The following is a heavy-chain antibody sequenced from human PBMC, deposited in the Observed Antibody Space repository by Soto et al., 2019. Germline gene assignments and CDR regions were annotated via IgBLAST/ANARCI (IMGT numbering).Heavy chain of an antibody. CDR3: SRSLDS. CDR1: GFTFSNFW. V-gene: IGHV3-7*01. CDR2: INPDGSEK. Sequence: GGSLRLSCAASGFTFSNFWMDWVRQAPGKGLEWVANINPDGSEKHYVDSVKGRFTISRDNAKNSLYLQMSSLKAEDSALYYCSRSLDSWGQGIRVTVSS. J-gene: IGHJ4*02.